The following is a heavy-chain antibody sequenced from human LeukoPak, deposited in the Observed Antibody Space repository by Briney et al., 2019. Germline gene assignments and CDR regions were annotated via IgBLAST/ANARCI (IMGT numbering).Heavy chain of an antibody. CDR1: GFTFSSYA. V-gene: IGHV3-23*01. CDR2: IRGSGGST. CDR3: VFYYYDSSGYYG. Sequence: GGSLRPSCAASGFTFSSYAMSWVRQAPGKGLEWVSAIRGSGGSTYYTDSVKGRFTISRDNSKNTVSLQMNSLRAEDTAIYYCVFYYYDSSGYYGWGQGTLVTVSS. J-gene: IGHJ4*02. D-gene: IGHD3-22*01.